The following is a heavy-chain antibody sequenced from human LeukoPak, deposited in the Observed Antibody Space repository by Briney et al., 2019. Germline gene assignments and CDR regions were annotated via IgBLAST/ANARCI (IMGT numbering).Heavy chain of an antibody. V-gene: IGHV4-59*08. CDR1: GGSISTYY. D-gene: IGHD6-19*01. CDR3: ARSPIAVAASAFSNWFDP. Sequence: SETLSLTCTVSGGSISTYYWYWIRQPPGMGLEWIGYIYYSGGTNYNPSLKSRVTISVDTSKNQFSLKLSSVTAADTAVYYCARSPIAVAASAFSNWFDPWGQGTLVTVSS. J-gene: IGHJ5*02. CDR2: IYYSGGT.